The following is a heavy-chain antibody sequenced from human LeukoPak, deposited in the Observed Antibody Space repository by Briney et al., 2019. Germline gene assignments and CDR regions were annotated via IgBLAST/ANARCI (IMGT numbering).Heavy chain of an antibody. D-gene: IGHD1-1*01. CDR3: AKEPLQGGYYYYGMDV. CDR1: GFTFSSYA. V-gene: IGHV3-23*01. CDR2: ISGSGGST. Sequence: PGASLRLSCAASGFTFSSYAMSWVRQAPGKGLEWVSAISGSGGSTYYADSVKGRFTISRDNSKNTLYLQMNSLRAEDTAVYYCAKEPLQGGYYYYGMDVWGQGITVTVSS. J-gene: IGHJ6*02.